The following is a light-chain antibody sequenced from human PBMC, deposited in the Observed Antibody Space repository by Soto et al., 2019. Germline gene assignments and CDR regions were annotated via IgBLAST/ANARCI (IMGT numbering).Light chain of an antibody. V-gene: IGKV3-20*01. CDR3: QQYGSSRT. Sequence: DIVLTQSPGTLSLSPGERATLSCRASETVNSNYLAWYLHKRGQAPRLLIYGASSRATGIPDRFSGSGSGTDFTLTITRLEPEDFAIYYCQQYGSSRTFGQGTKVDIK. J-gene: IGKJ1*01. CDR1: ETVNSNY. CDR2: GAS.